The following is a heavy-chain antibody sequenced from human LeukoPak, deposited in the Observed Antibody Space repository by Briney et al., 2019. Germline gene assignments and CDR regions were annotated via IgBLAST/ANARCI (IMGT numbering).Heavy chain of an antibody. V-gene: IGHV3-72*01. CDR3: TREKFGDYHNWFDP. CDR1: GFTFSDHH. D-gene: IGHD4-17*01. J-gene: IGHJ5*02. Sequence: GGSLRLSCVASGFTFSDHHMDWVRQAPGKGLEWVGRVRIRADSYTTEYAASVKGRFTISRDDSKNPLYLKMNGLKTEDTAVYYCTREKFGDYHNWFDPWGQGTLVTVSS. CDR2: VRIRADSYTT.